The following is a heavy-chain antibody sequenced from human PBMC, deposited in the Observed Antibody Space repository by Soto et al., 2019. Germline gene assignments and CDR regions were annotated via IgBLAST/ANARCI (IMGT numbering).Heavy chain of an antibody. Sequence: EVQLLESGGGLVQPGGSLRLSCAASGFTFSSYAMNWVRRAPGKGLEWVSGITGSGDRTFYADSVKGRFTVSRDNSRDTLFLQMNSLRAEDTAVYYCAKEVSPRSRGIFDYWGQGTLVTVSS. CDR2: ITGSGDRT. V-gene: IGHV3-23*01. CDR1: GFTFSSYA. J-gene: IGHJ4*02. CDR3: AKEVSPRSRGIFDY. D-gene: IGHD3-10*01.